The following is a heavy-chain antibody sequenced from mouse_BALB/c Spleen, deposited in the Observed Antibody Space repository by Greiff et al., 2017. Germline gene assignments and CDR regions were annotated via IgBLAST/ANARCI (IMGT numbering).Heavy chain of an antibody. CDR2: ISYDGSN. CDR1: GYSITSGYY. J-gene: IGHJ3*01. V-gene: IGHV3-6*02. CDR3: ARDLYYGNYEGFAY. Sequence: EVQLQESGPGLVKPSQSLSLTCSVTGYSITSGYYWNWIRQFPGNKLEWMGYISYDGSNNYNPSLKNRISITRDTSKNQFFLKLNSVTTEDTATYYCARDLYYGNYEGFAYWGQGTLVTVSA. D-gene: IGHD2-1*01.